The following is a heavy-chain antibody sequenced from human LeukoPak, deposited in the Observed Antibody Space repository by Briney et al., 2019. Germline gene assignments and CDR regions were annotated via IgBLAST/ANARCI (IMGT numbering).Heavy chain of an antibody. J-gene: IGHJ6*02. V-gene: IGHV4-34*01. D-gene: IGHD6-13*01. CDR1: GGSFSGYY. Sequence: SETLSLTCAVYGGSFSGYYWSWIRQPPGKGLEWIGEINHSGSTNYNPSLKSRVTISVDTSKNQFSLKLSSVTAADTAVYYCARHGASNSTYYYGMDVWGQGNTVTVSS. CDR3: ARHGASNSTYYYGMDV. CDR2: INHSGST.